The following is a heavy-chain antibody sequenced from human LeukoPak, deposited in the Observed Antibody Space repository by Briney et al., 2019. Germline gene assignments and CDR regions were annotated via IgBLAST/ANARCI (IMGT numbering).Heavy chain of an antibody. CDR2: IYTSGST. CDR3: ARHGYCSSTSRYTVGAFDI. J-gene: IGHJ3*02. V-gene: IGHV4-4*09. D-gene: IGHD2-2*02. CDR1: GGSISSYY. Sequence: PSETLSLTCTVSGGSISSYYWSWIRQPPGKGLEWIGYIYTSGSTNYNPSLKSRVTISVDTSKNQFSLKLSSVTAADTAVYYCARHGYCSSTSRYTVGAFDIWGQGTMVTVSS.